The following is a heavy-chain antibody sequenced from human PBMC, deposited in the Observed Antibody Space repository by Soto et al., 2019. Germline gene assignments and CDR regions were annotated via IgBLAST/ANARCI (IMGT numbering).Heavy chain of an antibody. Sequence: SVKVSCKTSGGTSITYAISWVRKAPGQRLEWMGGIIPSFGRPNYAQKFQGRLTITADKSTSTVYMDLSSLRSEDTALYYCASAYHDPSGYFFYCFDSWGQGTLVTVSS. CDR1: GGTSITYA. D-gene: IGHD3-22*01. V-gene: IGHV1-69*06. CDR2: IIPSFGRP. CDR3: ASAYHDPSGYFFYCFDS. J-gene: IGHJ4*02.